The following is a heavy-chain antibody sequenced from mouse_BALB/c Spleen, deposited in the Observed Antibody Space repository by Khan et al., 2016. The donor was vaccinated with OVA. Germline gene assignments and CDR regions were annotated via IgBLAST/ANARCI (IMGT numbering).Heavy chain of an antibody. Sequence: VKLVESGPGLVQPSQSLSITCTVSGFSLTTYGVHWVRQSPGKGLEWLGVIWSGGSTDYNAAFKSRLSISKDSSKSQVFFKMNSLQVNDTAIYXCARNYDYDEGLAYWGQGTLVTVSA. D-gene: IGHD2-4*01. V-gene: IGHV2-2*02. CDR3: ARNYDYDEGLAY. J-gene: IGHJ3*01. CDR2: IWSGGST. CDR1: GFSLTTYG.